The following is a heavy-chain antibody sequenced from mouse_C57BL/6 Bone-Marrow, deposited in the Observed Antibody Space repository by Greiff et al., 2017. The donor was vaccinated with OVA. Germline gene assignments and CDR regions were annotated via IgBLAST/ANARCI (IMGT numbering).Heavy chain of an antibody. CDR1: GYSFTGYY. D-gene: IGHD2-5*01. J-gene: IGHJ2*01. Sequence: VQLQQSGPELVKPGASVKISCKASGYSFTGYYMNWVKQSPEKSLEWIGEINPSTGGTTYNQKFKAKATLTVDKSSSTAYMQLKSLTSEDSAVYYCARRADYSNLGYWGQGTTLTVSS. V-gene: IGHV1-42*01. CDR2: INPSTGGT. CDR3: ARRADYSNLGY.